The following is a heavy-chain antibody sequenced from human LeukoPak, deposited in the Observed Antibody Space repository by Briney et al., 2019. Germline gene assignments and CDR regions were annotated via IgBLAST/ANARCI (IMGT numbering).Heavy chain of an antibody. CDR1: GFTFSSYE. CDR3: ARDLTYSYYFDY. V-gene: IGHV3-48*03. J-gene: IGHJ4*02. CDR2: ISSSGSTI. D-gene: IGHD5-18*01. Sequence: GGSLRLSCAASGFTFSSYEMNWVRQAPGKGLEWVSYISSSGSTIYYADSVKGRFTISRDNAKNSLYLQMNSLRAEDTAVYYCARDLTYSYYFDYWGQGTLVTVSS.